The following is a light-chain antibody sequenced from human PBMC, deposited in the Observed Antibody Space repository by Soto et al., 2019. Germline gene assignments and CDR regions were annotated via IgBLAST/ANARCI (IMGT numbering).Light chain of an antibody. CDR2: KAY. J-gene: IGKJ1*01. V-gene: IGKV1-5*03. CDR1: KSITDL. CDR3: QHWDDYSWT. Sequence: DIQMTQSPSTLSASVGDRVTITCRASKSITDLLAWYQQKPGKAPKFLIYKAYNLEGGVPSRFSGSGSGTEFTLTISSVQPDDFATYYCQHWDDYSWTFGQGTKVEI.